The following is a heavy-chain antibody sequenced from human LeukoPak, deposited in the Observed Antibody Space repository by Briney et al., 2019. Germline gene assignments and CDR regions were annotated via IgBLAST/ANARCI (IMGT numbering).Heavy chain of an antibody. D-gene: IGHD6-13*01. CDR3: ARRGSSNWYVDY. J-gene: IGHJ4*02. Sequence: GGSLRLSCAASGFLFSNLAMHWVRQAPGKGLEYVSGISSNGGSTYYANSVKDIFTISRDNSKNMLYLQMGSLRAEDMAVYYCARRGSSNWYVDYWGQGTLVTVSS. CDR2: ISSNGGST. CDR1: GFLFSNLA. V-gene: IGHV3-64*01.